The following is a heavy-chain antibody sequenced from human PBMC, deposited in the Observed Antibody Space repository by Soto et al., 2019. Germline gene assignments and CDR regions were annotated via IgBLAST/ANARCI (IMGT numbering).Heavy chain of an antibody. V-gene: IGHV4-4*08. CDR2: IYNSGST. CDR3: XXXXXIGSGPFDA. Sequence: QVQLQESGPGLVKPSETLSLTCTVSGDSITSYYWSWIRQPPGKALEWIGYIYNSGSTDNNPSLKSRVTISLXPAKXXXXXXXXXXXXXXXXXXXXXXXXXIGSGPFDAWGQGTMVTVSA. J-gene: IGHJ3*01. CDR1: GDSITSYY. D-gene: IGHD2-2*03.